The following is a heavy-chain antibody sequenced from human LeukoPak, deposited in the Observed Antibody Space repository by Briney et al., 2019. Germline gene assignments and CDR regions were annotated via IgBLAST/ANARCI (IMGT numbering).Heavy chain of an antibody. D-gene: IGHD3-10*01. Sequence: PSETLSLTCAVYGGSFSGYYWSWIRQPPGKGLEWIGEINHSGSTNYNPSLKSRVTISVDTSKNQFSLKLSSVTAADTAVYYCARGGSRLMVRGVTIDYWGQGTLVTVSS. CDR2: INHSGST. CDR1: GGSFSGYY. CDR3: ARGGSRLMVRGVTIDY. J-gene: IGHJ4*02. V-gene: IGHV4-34*01.